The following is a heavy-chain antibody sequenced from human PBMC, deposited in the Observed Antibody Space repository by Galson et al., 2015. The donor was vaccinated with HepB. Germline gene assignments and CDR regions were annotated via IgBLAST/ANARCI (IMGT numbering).Heavy chain of an antibody. CDR1: GGTFSSYA. D-gene: IGHD6-13*01. CDR2: IIPILGIA. V-gene: IGHV1-69*04. J-gene: IGHJ1*01. CDR3: ASHPTTYSSSWYTEYFQH. Sequence: SVKVSCKASGGTFSSYAISWVRQAPGQGLEWMGRIIPILGIANYAQKFQGRVTITADKSTNTAYMELSSLRSEDTAVYYCASHPTTYSSSWYTEYFQHWGQGTLVTVSS.